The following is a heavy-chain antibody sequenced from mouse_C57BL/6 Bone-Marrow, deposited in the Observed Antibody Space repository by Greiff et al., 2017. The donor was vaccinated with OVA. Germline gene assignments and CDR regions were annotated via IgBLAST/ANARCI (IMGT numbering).Heavy chain of an antibody. CDR3: ARWGDDEGYYAMDY. V-gene: IGHV14-2*01. D-gene: IGHD2-12*01. CDR1: GFNIKDYY. Sequence: EVKLMESGAELVKPGASVKLSCTASGFNIKDYYMHWVKQRPEQGLEWIGRIDPEDGETNYAPKFQGKATITADTSSNTAYLQLSSLTSEDPAVDIYARWGDDEGYYAMDYWGQGTSVTVSS. J-gene: IGHJ4*01. CDR2: IDPEDGET.